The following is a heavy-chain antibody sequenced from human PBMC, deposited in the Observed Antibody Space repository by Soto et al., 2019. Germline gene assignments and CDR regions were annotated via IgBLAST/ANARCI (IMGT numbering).Heavy chain of an antibody. V-gene: IGHV3-30*18. J-gene: IGHJ4*02. D-gene: IGHD6-6*01. CDR1: GFTFSDYG. Sequence: QVQLVESGGGVVQPGRSLRLSCAVSGFTFSDYGMHWVRQAPGKGLEWVAVMSYAGTYKYYADSVKGRFTISRDLSGNTLFLQMNSLRLEDTAVYFCAKEMYPRTVLDSSSPWGDYWVQGTLVTVSS. CDR3: AKEMYPRTVLDSSSPWGDY. CDR2: MSYAGTYK.